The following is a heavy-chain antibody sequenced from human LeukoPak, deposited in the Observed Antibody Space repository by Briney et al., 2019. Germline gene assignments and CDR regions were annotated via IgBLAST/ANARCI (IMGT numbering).Heavy chain of an antibody. CDR2: INPNSGGT. D-gene: IGHD6-19*01. J-gene: IGHJ4*02. CDR1: GYTFTGYY. CDR3: ARHFKGIAVAGTADY. V-gene: IGHV1-2*02. Sequence: ASVKVSCKASGYTFTGYYMHWLRQAPGQGLERMGWINPNSGGTNYAQKFQGRVTMTRDTSISTAYMELSRLRSDDTAVYYCARHFKGIAVAGTADYWGQGTLVTVSS.